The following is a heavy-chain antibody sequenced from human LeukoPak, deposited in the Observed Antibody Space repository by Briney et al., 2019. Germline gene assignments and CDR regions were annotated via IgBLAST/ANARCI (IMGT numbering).Heavy chain of an antibody. J-gene: IGHJ4*02. CDR3: ATHSITMLRGVIDY. Sequence: GGSLRLSCAASGFTFSNYAMSWVRQAPGKGLEGVSGISGSGVSTYYVDSVQGRFTISRDNSKNTLYLQMNSLRAEDTAIYYCATHSITMLRGVIDYWGQGTLVTVSS. CDR2: ISGSGVST. D-gene: IGHD3-10*01. V-gene: IGHV3-23*01. CDR1: GFTFSNYA.